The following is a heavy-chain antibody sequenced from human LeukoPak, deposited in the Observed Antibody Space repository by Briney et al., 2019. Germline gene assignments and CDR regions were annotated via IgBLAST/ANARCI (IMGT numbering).Heavy chain of an antibody. CDR3: TRDRGVATINGHFDY. V-gene: IGHV3-49*04. CDR2: IRSKAYGGTT. Sequence: PAGSLRLSCAVSGFPFSNYWMHWVRQAPGMGLEWVGFIRSKAYGGTTEYAASVKGRFTISRDDSKSIVYLQMNSLKSEDTGVYYCTRDRGVATINGHFDYWGQGTLVTVSS. CDR1: GFPFSNYW. J-gene: IGHJ4*02. D-gene: IGHD5-12*01.